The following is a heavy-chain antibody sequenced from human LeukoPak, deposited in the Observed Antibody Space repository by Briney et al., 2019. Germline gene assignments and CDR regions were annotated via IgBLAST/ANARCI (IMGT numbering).Heavy chain of an antibody. CDR3: ARATFRGATGHYYYGMDV. V-gene: IGHV4-34*01. Sequence: SETLSLTCAVYGGSFSGYYWTWIRQPPGKGLEWIAEINQSGSTNYNPSLKSRVTMSGDTSKNQFSLKVSLVTAADTAVYYCARATFRGATGHYYYGMDVWGQGTTVTVSS. CDR1: GGSFSGYY. D-gene: IGHD3-16*01. J-gene: IGHJ6*02. CDR2: INQSGST.